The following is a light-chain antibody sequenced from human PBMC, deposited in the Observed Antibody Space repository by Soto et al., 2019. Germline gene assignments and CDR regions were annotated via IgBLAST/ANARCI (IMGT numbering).Light chain of an antibody. CDR1: QSVSSY. CDR2: DAS. CDR3: QQRSNWPPYS. V-gene: IGKV3-11*01. J-gene: IGKJ2*01. Sequence: EIVLTQSPATLSLSPGVRATLSCRASQSVSSYLAWYQQKPGQAPRLLIYDASNRATGIPARFSGSWSGTGLSLTISSLEPEDFAVYYCQQRSNWPPYSFGQGTKLEIK.